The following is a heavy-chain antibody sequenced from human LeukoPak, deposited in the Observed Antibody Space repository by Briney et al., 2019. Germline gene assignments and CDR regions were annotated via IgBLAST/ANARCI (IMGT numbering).Heavy chain of an antibody. CDR2: ISYDGSNK. J-gene: IGHJ4*02. Sequence: PGGSLRLSCAASRFTFSSYGMHWVRQAPGKGLEWVAVISYDGSNKYYADSVKGRFTISRDNSKNTLYLQMNSLRAEDTAVYYCAKDRTYPHTPIGGFDYWGQGTLVTVSS. CDR1: RFTFSSYG. V-gene: IGHV3-30*19. CDR3: AKDRTYPHTPIGGFDY. D-gene: IGHD1-26*01.